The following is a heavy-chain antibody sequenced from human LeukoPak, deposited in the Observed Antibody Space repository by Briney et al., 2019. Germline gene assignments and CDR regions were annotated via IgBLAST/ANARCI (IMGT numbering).Heavy chain of an antibody. CDR3: TTILFY. J-gene: IGHJ4*02. Sequence: PGGTLRLSCAASGFSFSSYGMSWVRQAPGKGLEWVSSISASGGSTYYADSVKGRFTISRDNSKNTAHLQMNSLKTEDTAVYYCTTILFYWGQGTLVTVSS. V-gene: IGHV3-23*01. CDR1: GFSFSSYG. D-gene: IGHD2/OR15-2a*01. CDR2: ISASGGST.